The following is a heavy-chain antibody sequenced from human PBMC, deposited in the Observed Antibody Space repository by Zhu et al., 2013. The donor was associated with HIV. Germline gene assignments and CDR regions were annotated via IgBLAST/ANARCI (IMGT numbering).Heavy chain of an antibody. J-gene: IGHJ4*02. D-gene: IGHD3-22*01. CDR1: GYTFTGYY. CDR3: ARGTYYYDSSGYWAFDY. CDR2: INPNSGGT. V-gene: IGHV1-2*02. Sequence: QVQLVQSGAEVKKPGASVKVSCKASGYTFTGYYMHWVRQAPGQGLEWMGWINPNSGGTNYAQKFQGRVTMTRDTSISTAYMELSRLRSDDTAVYYCARGTYYYDSSGYWAFDYWGQGTLVTVSS.